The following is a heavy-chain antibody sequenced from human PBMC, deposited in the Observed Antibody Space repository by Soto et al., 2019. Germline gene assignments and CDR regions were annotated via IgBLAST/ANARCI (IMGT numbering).Heavy chain of an antibody. CDR3: ASSHAGAHITAAVH. CDR2: IYHSGST. Sequence: QLQLQESGSGLVKPSQTLSLTCAVSGGSISSGGYSWSWIRQPPGKGLEWIGYIYHSGSTYYNPSLKSRVPISVDRSKNPFSLKLSSVTAADTAVYYCASSHAGAHITAAVHWGQGTLVTVSS. D-gene: IGHD6-13*01. J-gene: IGHJ4*02. CDR1: GGSISSGGYS. V-gene: IGHV4-30-2*01.